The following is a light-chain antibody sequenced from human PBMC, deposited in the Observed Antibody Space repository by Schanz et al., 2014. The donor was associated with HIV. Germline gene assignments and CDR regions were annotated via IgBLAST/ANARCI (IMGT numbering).Light chain of an antibody. CDR2: GYN. CDR1: SSNLGTGYD. CDR3: LSYDRSLSGPYL. Sequence: QSVLTQPPSVSGAPGQRVTISCTGSSSNLGTGYDVNWYQVLPGTAPKLLIFGYNNRPSGVPDRFSGSKSGTAASLAISGLQAEDEADYYCLSYDRSLSGPYLFGTGTKLTVL. V-gene: IGLV1-40*01. J-gene: IGLJ1*01.